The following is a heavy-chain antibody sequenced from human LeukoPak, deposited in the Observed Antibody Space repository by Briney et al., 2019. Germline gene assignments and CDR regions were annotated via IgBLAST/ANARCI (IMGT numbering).Heavy chain of an antibody. V-gene: IGHV4-39*01. Sequence: PSETLSLTCTVSGGSISSTKNCWGWLRQPPGKGLEWLGSLFYSGSTFYNPSLTSRLTISVDTSKNQFSLKLSSVTAADTDVYYCARTSAYCGADCYSTFDYWGQGTLVTVSS. CDR2: LFYSGST. J-gene: IGHJ4*02. D-gene: IGHD2-21*02. CDR1: GGSISSTKNC. CDR3: ARTSAYCGADCYSTFDY.